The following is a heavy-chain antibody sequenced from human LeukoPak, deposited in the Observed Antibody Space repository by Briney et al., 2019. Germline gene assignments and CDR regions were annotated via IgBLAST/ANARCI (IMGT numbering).Heavy chain of an antibody. CDR2: FSVSGAYK. D-gene: IGHD6-19*01. CDR3: ARVTWEAVPGTGPLGTHY. V-gene: IGHV3-23*01. CDR1: GFTFYGND. J-gene: IGHJ4*02. Sequence: GGSLRLSCAASGFTFYGNDMSWVRQAPGKGLEWVSAFSVSGAYKHYADSVRGRFTISRDESGSTLYLQMNSLRADDTAVYYCARVTWEAVPGTGPLGTHYWGQGILVTVSS.